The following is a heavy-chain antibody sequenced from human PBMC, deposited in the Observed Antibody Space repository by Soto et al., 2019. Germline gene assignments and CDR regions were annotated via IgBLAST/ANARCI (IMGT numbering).Heavy chain of an antibody. V-gene: IGHV3-23*01. J-gene: IGHJ4*02. Sequence: PGGSLRLSCAASGFVFNNYAMSWVRQAPGKGLEWVATLSSGGGTTYYTDSVKGRFTISRDNSMNLLYLQMNSLRADDTAVYYCAKDGDRYDFSTGYYSRGNYFDYWGQGTLVTVSS. CDR1: GFVFNNYA. CDR3: AKDGDRYDFSTGYYSRGNYFDY. CDR2: LSSGGGTT. D-gene: IGHD3-3*01.